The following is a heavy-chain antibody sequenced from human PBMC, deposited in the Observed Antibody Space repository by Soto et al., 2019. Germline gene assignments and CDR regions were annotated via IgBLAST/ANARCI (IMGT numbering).Heavy chain of an antibody. CDR2: IFSNDEK. Sequence: SGPTLVNPTETLTLTCTVSGFSLAVGRLGVAWIRQSPGKALEWLAHIFSNDEKFYSSPLKTRLTISKETSRTQVVLTMTNMDPADTATYFCSRVSRGYHWNHFDYWGQGTLVTVSS. J-gene: IGHJ4*02. CDR3: SRVSRGYHWNHFDY. CDR1: GFSLAVGRLG. D-gene: IGHD1-1*01. V-gene: IGHV2-26*02.